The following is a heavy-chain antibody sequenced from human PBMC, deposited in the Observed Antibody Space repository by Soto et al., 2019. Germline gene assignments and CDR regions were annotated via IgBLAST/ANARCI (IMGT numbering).Heavy chain of an antibody. CDR3: ARPSLAYYGSSGYLNYYYYGMDV. D-gene: IGHD3-22*01. CDR1: GGTFSSYA. V-gene: IGHV1-69*13. Sequence: GASVKVSCKASGGTFSSYAISWVRQAPGQGLEWMGGIIPIFGTANYAQKFQGRVTITADESTSTAYMELSSLRSEDTAVYYCARPSLAYYGSSGYLNYYYYGMDVWGQGTTVTVSS. CDR2: IIPIFGTA. J-gene: IGHJ6*02.